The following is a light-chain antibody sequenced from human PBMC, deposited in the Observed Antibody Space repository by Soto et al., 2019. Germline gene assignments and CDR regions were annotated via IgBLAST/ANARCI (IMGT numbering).Light chain of an antibody. CDR2: AAS. Sequence: DIQLTQSPSFLSASVGDRVTVTCRASQGISSYLAWYHQQPGKAPKLLIYAASTLQSGVPSRFSGSGSGTEFTLTISSLQPEDFATYYCQQLNSYPLTFGQGTRVEI. J-gene: IGKJ1*01. V-gene: IGKV1-9*01. CDR1: QGISSY. CDR3: QQLNSYPLT.